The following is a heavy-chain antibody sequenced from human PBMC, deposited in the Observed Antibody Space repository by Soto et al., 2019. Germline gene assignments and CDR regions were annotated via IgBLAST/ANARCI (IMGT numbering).Heavy chain of an antibody. Sequence: SETLSLTCTVSGGSTSSGGFYWSWIRQHPGKGLEWIGYIYYSGISYYNPSLKSRVSISLDTSRNQFSMTLNSVTAADTAVYYCARNGYTYGMDVWGYGATTTVSS. CDR3: ARNGYTYGMDV. CDR2: IYYSGIS. D-gene: IGHD5-18*01. V-gene: IGHV4-31*03. J-gene: IGHJ6*04. CDR1: GGSTSSGGFY.